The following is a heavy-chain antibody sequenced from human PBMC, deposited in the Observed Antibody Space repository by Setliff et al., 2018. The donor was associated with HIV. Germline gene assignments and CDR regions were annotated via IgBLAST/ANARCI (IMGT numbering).Heavy chain of an antibody. V-gene: IGHV4-34*01. CDR2: INHSGSP. CDR3: ARGIAYGGKSRGFDY. D-gene: IGHD2-15*01. Sequence: SETLSLTCAVYGGSFSGYYWTWIRQPPGKGLEWIGEINHSGSPKYNPSLKSRVTVSVDTSKNQFSLKLSSVTAADTAVYYCARGIAYGGKSRGFDYWGQGTLVTVSS. CDR1: GGSFSGYY. J-gene: IGHJ4*02.